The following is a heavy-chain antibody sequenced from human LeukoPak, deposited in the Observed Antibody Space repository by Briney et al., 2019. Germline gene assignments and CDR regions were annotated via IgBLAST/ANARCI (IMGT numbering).Heavy chain of an antibody. J-gene: IGHJ3*02. D-gene: IGHD4-17*01. Sequence: SETLSLTCAVYGGSFSGYYWSWIRQPPGKGLEWIGEINHSGSTNYDPSLKSRVTISVDTSKNQFSLKLSSVTAADTAVYYCARRMTTATTCAFDIWGQGTMVTVSS. CDR2: INHSGST. V-gene: IGHV4-34*01. CDR3: ARRMTTATTCAFDI. CDR1: GGSFSGYY.